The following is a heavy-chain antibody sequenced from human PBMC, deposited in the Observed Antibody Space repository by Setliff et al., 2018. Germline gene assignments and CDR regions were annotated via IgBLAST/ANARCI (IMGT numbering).Heavy chain of an antibody. J-gene: IGHJ2*01. V-gene: IGHV4-39*07. D-gene: IGHD7-27*01. Sequence: SETLSLTCTVSGGSISSRSYYWGWIRQPPGKGLEWIGSIYHSGSSYYNPSLRSRVTISVDTSKNQFSLQLKYVIPDDTAVYYCVRGWTWGAGWYLDLWGRGTLVTVSS. CDR3: VRGWTWGAGWYLDL. CDR1: GGSISSRSYY. CDR2: IYHSGSS.